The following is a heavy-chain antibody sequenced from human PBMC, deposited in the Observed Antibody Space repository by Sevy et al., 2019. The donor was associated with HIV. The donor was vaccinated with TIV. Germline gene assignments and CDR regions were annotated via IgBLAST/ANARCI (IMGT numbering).Heavy chain of an antibody. CDR2: ISAYNGNT. D-gene: IGHD6-13*01. CDR3: ARDGYSSSWDPTWY. V-gene: IGHV1-18*01. CDR1: GYTFTSYG. J-gene: IGHJ4*02. Sequence: ASVKVSCKASGYTFTSYGISWVRQAPGQGLEWMGWISAYNGNTNYAQKLQGRVTMTTDTSTSTAYMELRSLRSDDTSVYYCARDGYSSSWDPTWYWGQGTLVTVSS.